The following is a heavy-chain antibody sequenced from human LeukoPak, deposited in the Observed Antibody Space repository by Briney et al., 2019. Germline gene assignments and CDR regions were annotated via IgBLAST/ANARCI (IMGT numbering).Heavy chain of an antibody. Sequence: ASETLSCTASGYTFTSYHMHWVRQAPGQGLEWMGIINPSGGSTSYAQKFQGRVTMTRDTSTSTVYMELSSLRSEDTAVYYCARERSIVVVPAAIGGFDPWGQGTLVTVSS. CDR1: GYTFTSYH. D-gene: IGHD2-2*01. J-gene: IGHJ5*02. CDR3: ARERSIVVVPAAIGGFDP. CDR2: INPSGGST. V-gene: IGHV1-46*01.